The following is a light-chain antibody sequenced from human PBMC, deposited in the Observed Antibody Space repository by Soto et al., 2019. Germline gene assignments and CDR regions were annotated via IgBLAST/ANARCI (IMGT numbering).Light chain of an antibody. CDR2: GAT. CDR3: QQTYNTPLT. J-gene: IGKJ4*01. CDR1: QTITTY. V-gene: IGKV1-39*01. Sequence: DIQMTQSPSSLSASVGDRVTITCRASQTITTYLNWYQQRPGKAPKLLIFGATALQGGVPSRFSGSGFGTDFTLTISSLQPEDFATYHCQQTYNTPLTFGGGTKVEIK.